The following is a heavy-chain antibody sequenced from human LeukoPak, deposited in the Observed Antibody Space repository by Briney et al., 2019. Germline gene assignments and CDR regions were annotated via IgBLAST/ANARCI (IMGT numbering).Heavy chain of an antibody. V-gene: IGHV3-23*01. CDR2: ISGSGGST. J-gene: IGHJ4*02. Sequence: GGSLRLSCAASGFTFSSYAMSWVRQAPGKGLEWVSAISGSGGSTYYADSVKGRFTISRDNSKNTLYLQMNSLRAEDTAVYYCAKDPSLLWFGELRNYYFDYWGQGTLVTVSS. D-gene: IGHD3-10*01. CDR3: AKDPSLLWFGELRNYYFDY. CDR1: GFTFSSYA.